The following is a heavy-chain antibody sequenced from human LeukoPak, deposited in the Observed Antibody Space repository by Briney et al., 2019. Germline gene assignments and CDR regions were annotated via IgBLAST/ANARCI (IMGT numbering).Heavy chain of an antibody. J-gene: IGHJ4*02. D-gene: IGHD6-19*01. CDR2: IDHSGST. CDR1: GGSFSGYY. Sequence: PSGTLSLTCAVYGGSFSGYYWSWIRQPPGKGLEWIGEIDHSGSTNYNPSLKSRVTISVDTSKNQFPLKLSSVTAADTAVYYCACRAVAGTFDYWGQGTLVTVSS. CDR3: ACRAVAGTFDY. V-gene: IGHV4-34*01.